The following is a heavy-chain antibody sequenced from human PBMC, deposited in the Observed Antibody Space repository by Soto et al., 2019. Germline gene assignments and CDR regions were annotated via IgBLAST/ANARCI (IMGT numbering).Heavy chain of an antibody. CDR3: AKGQWSPNYFDY. J-gene: IGHJ4*02. CDR1: GFTFSIYG. V-gene: IGHV3-30*18. D-gene: IGHD6-19*01. CDR2: ISYDGSNK. Sequence: QVQLVESGGGVVQPGRSLRLSCAASGFTFSIYGMHWVRQAPGKGLEWVAVISYDGSNKYYAGSVKGRFTISRDNSKNTLYLQMNSLRAEDTAVYYCAKGQWSPNYFDYWGQGTLVTVSS.